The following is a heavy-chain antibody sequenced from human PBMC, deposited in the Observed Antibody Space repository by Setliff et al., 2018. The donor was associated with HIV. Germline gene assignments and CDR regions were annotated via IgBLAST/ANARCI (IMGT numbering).Heavy chain of an antibody. D-gene: IGHD3-3*02. V-gene: IGHV4-4*08. J-gene: IGHJ5*02. Sequence: SETLSLTCTVSGDSISSYYWSWIRRPPGKGLEWIGYIYTSGSTKYNPSLESRVTISVDTSKNQFSLRLSSVTAADTAVYYCARTIKEHLAVLWFDPWGQGTLVTVSS. CDR2: IYTSGST. CDR3: ARTIKEHLAVLWFDP. CDR1: GDSISSYY.